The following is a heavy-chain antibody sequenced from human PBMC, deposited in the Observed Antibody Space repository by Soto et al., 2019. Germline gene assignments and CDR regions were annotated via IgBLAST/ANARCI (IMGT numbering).Heavy chain of an antibody. CDR1: GFTFSSYA. CDR3: AKDALLIATTILPGDY. CDR2: ISGSGGST. D-gene: IGHD2-15*01. V-gene: IGHV3-23*01. J-gene: IGHJ4*02. Sequence: GGSLRLSCAASGFTFSSYAMSWVRQAPGKGLEWVSAISGSGGSTYYADSVKGRFTISRDNSKNTLYLQMNSLRAEDTAVYYCAKDALLIATTILPGDYWGQGTLVTVSS.